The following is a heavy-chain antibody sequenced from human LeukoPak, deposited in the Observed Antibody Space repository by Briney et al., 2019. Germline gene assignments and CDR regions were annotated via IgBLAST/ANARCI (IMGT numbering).Heavy chain of an antibody. CDR1: GFTFNSYS. Sequence: PGGSLRLSCAASGFTFNSYSMHWVRQAPGKGLEWVTAISDDETYKFYADSVKGRFTISRDNSKNTLYLQMNSLRAEDTAVYYCAKELPVGIAVAGSFFYWGQGTLVTVSS. CDR3: AKELPVGIAVAGSFFY. V-gene: IGHV3-30-3*01. CDR2: ISDDETYK. J-gene: IGHJ4*02. D-gene: IGHD6-19*01.